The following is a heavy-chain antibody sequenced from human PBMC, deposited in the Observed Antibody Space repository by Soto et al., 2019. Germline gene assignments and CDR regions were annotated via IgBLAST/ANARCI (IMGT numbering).Heavy chain of an antibody. CDR3: APWGGTCHSSTCYARY. CDR1: GVSFGSYW. D-gene: IGHD2-2*01. CDR2: IKQDGSAK. V-gene: IGHV3-7*01. Sequence: GGTLRLSCAASGVSFGSYWMSWVRQAPGKGLEWVANIKQDGSAKYYVESVEGRFTISRDNAKNSLYLQMDSLRAEDTAVYYCAPWGGTCHSSTCYARYWGPGPLGTGS. J-gene: IGHJ4*02.